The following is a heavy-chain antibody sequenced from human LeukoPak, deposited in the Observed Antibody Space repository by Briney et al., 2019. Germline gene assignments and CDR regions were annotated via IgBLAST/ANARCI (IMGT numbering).Heavy chain of an antibody. CDR1: GYTFTSYG. J-gene: IGHJ6*02. Sequence: GASVKVSCKASGYTFTSYGISRVRQAPGQGLEWMGWISAYNGNTNYAQKLQGRVTMTIDTSTSTAYMELRSLRSDDTAVYYCARSATGYYYYGMDVWGQGTTVTVSS. CDR2: ISAYNGNT. CDR3: ARSATGYYYYGMDV. V-gene: IGHV1-18*01. D-gene: IGHD2-15*01.